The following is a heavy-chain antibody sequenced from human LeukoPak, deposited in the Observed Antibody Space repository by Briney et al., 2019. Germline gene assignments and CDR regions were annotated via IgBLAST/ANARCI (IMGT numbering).Heavy chain of an antibody. Sequence: GGSLRLSCVASGFGFSSYYMNWVRQAPGKGLEWVANIKQDGSEKYYGDMVKGRFTISRDNAKNSLFLQMDSLRAEDTAVYFCARDLLPNYEFANYLDQWGQGTLVTVSS. D-gene: IGHD3-3*01. CDR2: IKQDGSEK. CDR3: ARDLLPNYEFANYLDQ. CDR1: GFGFSSYY. J-gene: IGHJ4*02. V-gene: IGHV3-7*01.